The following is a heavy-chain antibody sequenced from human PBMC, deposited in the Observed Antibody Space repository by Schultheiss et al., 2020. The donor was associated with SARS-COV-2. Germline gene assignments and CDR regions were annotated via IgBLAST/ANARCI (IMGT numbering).Heavy chain of an antibody. Sequence: SETLSLTCAVYGGSFSGYYWSWIRQSPGKGLECIGEINHGGGTNYNPSLKSRVTISVDTSKNQFSLKLSSVTAADTAVYYCARASTVTTEADYFDYWGQGTLVTVSS. CDR1: GGSFSGYY. CDR2: INHGGGT. CDR3: ARASTVTTEADYFDY. V-gene: IGHV4-34*01. D-gene: IGHD4-17*01. J-gene: IGHJ4*02.